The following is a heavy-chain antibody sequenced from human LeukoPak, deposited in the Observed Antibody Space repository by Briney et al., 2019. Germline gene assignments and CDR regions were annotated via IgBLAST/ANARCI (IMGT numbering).Heavy chain of an antibody. CDR2: IIPIFGTA. CDR3: AGAGRFSVVVVAATLDY. V-gene: IGHV1-69*13. CDR1: GGTFSSYA. D-gene: IGHD2-15*01. Sequence: SVKVSCKASGGTFSSYAISWVRQAPGQGLEWMGGIIPIFGTANYAQKFQGRVTITADESTSTAYMELSSLRSEDTAVYYCAGAGRFSVVVVAATLDYWGQGTLVTVSS. J-gene: IGHJ4*02.